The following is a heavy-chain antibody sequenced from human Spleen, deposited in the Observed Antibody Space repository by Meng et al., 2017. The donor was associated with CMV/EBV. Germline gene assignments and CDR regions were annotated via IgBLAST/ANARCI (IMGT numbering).Heavy chain of an antibody. V-gene: IGHV3-7*03. CDR2: IMQTGKEK. CDR1: GFNFRSYW. D-gene: IGHD3-22*01. CDR3: AKDTSPTLGDSSGVYDY. Sequence: GGSLRLSCVGSGFNFRSYWMSWVRQAPGKGLEWVANIMQTGKEKYSADSVNGRFTISRDNAKNSLYLQMNSLRPEDTAFYYCAKDTSPTLGDSSGVYDYWGRGTLVTVSS. J-gene: IGHJ4*02.